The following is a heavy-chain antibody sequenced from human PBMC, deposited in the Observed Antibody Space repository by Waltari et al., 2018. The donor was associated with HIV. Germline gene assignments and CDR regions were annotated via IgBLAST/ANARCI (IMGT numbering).Heavy chain of an antibody. CDR2: IIPTGNT. J-gene: IGHJ6*02. CDR1: GGSFSGYY. Sequence: QVQLQQWGAGLLKPSETLSLTCAVHGGSFSGYYWTWIRQPPGTGLEWIGQIIPTGNTNYNPSLKSRVTISVDTSKNQFSLKLSSMTAADTAVYYCASLFQGEQQLVPEDSPHHYYNGMDVWGQGTTVTVSS. D-gene: IGHD6-13*01. CDR3: ASLFQGEQQLVPEDSPHHYYNGMDV. V-gene: IGHV4-34*12.